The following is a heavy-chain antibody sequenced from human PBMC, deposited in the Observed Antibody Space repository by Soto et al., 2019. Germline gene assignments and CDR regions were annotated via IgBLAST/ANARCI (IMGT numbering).Heavy chain of an antibody. V-gene: IGHV1-2*02. CDR2: INPKSGGT. J-gene: IGHJ4*02. CDR3: ARGVTIFGVVIPFDY. D-gene: IGHD3-3*01. Sequence: GASVKVSCKASGYMFTGYYIHWVRQAPGQGLEWMGWINPKSGGTKYAEKFQGRVSMTGDTSITTAYMELSRLRSGDTAVYYCARGVTIFGVVIPFDYWGQGTLVTDSS. CDR1: GYMFTGYY.